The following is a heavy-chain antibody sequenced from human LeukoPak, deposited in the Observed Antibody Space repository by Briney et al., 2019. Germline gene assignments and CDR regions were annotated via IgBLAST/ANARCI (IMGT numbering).Heavy chain of an antibody. CDR2: FDPEDGET. CDR3: ATAAAGTFDFDY. CDR1: GYTLTELS. J-gene: IGHJ4*02. V-gene: IGHV1-24*01. Sequence: ASVKVSCKVSGYTLTELSMHWVRQAPGKGLEWMGGFDPEDGETIYAQKFQGRVTMTEDTSTDTAYMELSSLRSEDTAVYYCATAAAGTFDFDYWAQGTLVTVSS. D-gene: IGHD6-13*01.